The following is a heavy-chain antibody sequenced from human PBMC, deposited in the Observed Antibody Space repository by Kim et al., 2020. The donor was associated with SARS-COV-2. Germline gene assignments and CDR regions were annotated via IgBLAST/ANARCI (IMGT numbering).Heavy chain of an antibody. CDR2: ISVYNGNT. D-gene: IGHD5-18*01. V-gene: IGHV1-18*01. CDR1: GYSFITYG. Sequence: ASVKVSCKTSGYSFITYGITWVRQAPGQGLEWMGRISVYNGNTNYAQKFQDRVTMTRDTSTRTVFMELRSLKSDDSAIYYCLFTAVIPNSLAYWGQGTLVSVSS. J-gene: IGHJ4*02. CDR3: LFTAVIPNSLAY.